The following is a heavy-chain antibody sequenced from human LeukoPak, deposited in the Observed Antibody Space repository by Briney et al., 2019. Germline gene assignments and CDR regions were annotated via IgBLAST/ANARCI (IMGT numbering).Heavy chain of an antibody. CDR1: GGSISSFY. V-gene: IGHV4-59*01. CDR2: IYYTGST. D-gene: IGHD6-19*01. CDR3: ARDTGPYSSGWYGEWYFDL. J-gene: IGHJ2*01. Sequence: SETLSLTCTVSGGSISSFYWSWIRQPPGKGLEWIGYIYYTGSTNYSPSLKSRVTMSVDTSKNQFSLRLSSVTAADTAVYYCARDTGPYSSGWYGEWYFDLWGRGTLVTVSS.